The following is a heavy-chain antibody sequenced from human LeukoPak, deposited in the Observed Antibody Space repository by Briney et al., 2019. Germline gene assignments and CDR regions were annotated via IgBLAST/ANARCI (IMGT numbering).Heavy chain of an antibody. D-gene: IGHD3-10*01. CDR2: FDPKDGET. CDR3: ATELAGQSITMVRGVNGMDV. J-gene: IGHJ6*02. V-gene: IGHV1-24*01. CDR1: GYTLTELS. Sequence: ASVKVSCKVSGYTLTELSMHWVRQAPGKGLEWMGGFDPKDGETIYAQKFQGRVTMTEDTSTDTAYMELSSLRSEDTAVYYCATELAGQSITMVRGVNGMDVWGQGTTVTVSS.